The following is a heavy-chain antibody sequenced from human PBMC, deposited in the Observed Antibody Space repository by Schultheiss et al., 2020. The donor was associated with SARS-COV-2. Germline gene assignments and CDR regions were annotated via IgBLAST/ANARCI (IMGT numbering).Heavy chain of an antibody. D-gene: IGHD4-17*01. CDR3: TTVGYGDYVKFDY. J-gene: IGHJ4*02. Sequence: GGSLRLSCAASGFTFSSYSMNWVRQAPGKGLEWVSSISSRSSYIYYADSVKGRFTISRDNAKNSLYLQMNSLRAEDTAVYYCTTVGYGDYVKFDYWGQGTLVTVSS. CDR1: GFTFSSYS. V-gene: IGHV3-21*04. CDR2: ISSRSSYI.